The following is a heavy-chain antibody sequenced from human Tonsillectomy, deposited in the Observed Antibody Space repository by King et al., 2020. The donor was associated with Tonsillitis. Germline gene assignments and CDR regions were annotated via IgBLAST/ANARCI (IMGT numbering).Heavy chain of an antibody. CDR3: TRDNYVLGNDC. J-gene: IGHJ4*02. Sequence: VQLVESGAEVKKPGASVKVSCKASGYIFNDYYMHWVQQAPGQGLEWMGWINPNTGATYYAQKFQGRVTMTRDTSISTAYMGLSRLTSDDTAVYYCTRDNYVLGNDCWGQGTLVTVSS. V-gene: IGHV1-2*02. CDR1: GYIFNDYY. D-gene: IGHD3-10*02. CDR2: INPNTGAT.